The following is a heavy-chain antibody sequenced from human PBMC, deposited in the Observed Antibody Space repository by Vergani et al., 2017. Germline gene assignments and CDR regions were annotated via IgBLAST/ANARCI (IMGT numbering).Heavy chain of an antibody. J-gene: IGHJ4*02. Sequence: VQLVESGGGLVKPGGSLRLSCAASGFTFSDYYMSWVRQAPGKGLEWVSAISGSGGSTYYADSVKGRFTISRDNSKNTLYLQMNSLRAEDTAVYYCAQARWPGATIDYWGQGTLVTVSS. V-gene: IGHV3-23*04. CDR3: AQARWPGATIDY. CDR1: GFTFSDYY. D-gene: IGHD1-26*01. CDR2: ISGSGGST.